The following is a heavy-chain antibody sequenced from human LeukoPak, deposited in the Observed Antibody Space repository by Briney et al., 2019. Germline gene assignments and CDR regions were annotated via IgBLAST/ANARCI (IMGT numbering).Heavy chain of an antibody. CDR2: IYYSGTT. J-gene: IGHJ4*02. D-gene: IGHD6-13*01. V-gene: IGHV4-59*01. CDR3: ARGVYIAAAQYAY. Sequence: SETLSLTCTVSGGSISSYYWSWIRQPPGKGLEWVGYIYYSGTTKYNPSLKSRVSISVDTSKNQFSLKLSSVTAADTAVYYCARGVYIAAAQYAYWGQGTLVTVST. CDR1: GGSISSYY.